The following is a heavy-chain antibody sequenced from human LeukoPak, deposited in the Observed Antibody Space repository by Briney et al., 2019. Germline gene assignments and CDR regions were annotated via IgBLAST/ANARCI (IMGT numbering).Heavy chain of an antibody. J-gene: IGHJ4*02. V-gene: IGHV3-21*01. Sequence: GGSLELSCAASGFTFSSYSMKWVRPAPGKGLEWVSSISSGSSYIYYADSVKGRFTVSRDNAKNSLYLQMSSLRAEDTAVYYCARDYDSSAEDYFDYWGQGTLVTVSS. D-gene: IGHD3-22*01. CDR3: ARDYDSSAEDYFDY. CDR1: GFTFSSYS. CDR2: ISSGSSYI.